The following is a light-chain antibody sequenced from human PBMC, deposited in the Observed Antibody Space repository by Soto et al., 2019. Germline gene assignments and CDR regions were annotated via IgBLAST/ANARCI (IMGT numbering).Light chain of an antibody. CDR2: DAS. CDR1: QSVGDW. V-gene: IGKV3-11*01. J-gene: IGKJ1*01. Sequence: EIVLTQSPATVSLSPGERATLSCRASQSVGDWLAWYQQKPGQAPRLLIYDASNRATGIPARFSGSGSGTDFPLTISSLEPEDFAVYYCGQRHWPWTVGLGTNVENK. CDR3: GQRHWPWT.